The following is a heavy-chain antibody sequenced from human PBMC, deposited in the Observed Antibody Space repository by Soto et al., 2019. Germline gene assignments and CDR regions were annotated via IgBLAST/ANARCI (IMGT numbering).Heavy chain of an antibody. J-gene: IGHJ5*02. D-gene: IGHD1-1*01. Sequence: SETLSLTCPVSGASISGFYWSWIRKSAGKGLEWIGRIYATGTTDYNPSLKSRVMMSVDTSKKQFSLKLRSVTAADTAVYYCVRDGTKTLRDWFDPWGQGISVTVSS. CDR3: VRDGTKTLRDWFDP. CDR2: IYATGTT. V-gene: IGHV4-4*07. CDR1: GASISGFY.